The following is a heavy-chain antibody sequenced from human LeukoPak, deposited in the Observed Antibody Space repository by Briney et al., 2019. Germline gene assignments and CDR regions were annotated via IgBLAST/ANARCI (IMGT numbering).Heavy chain of an antibody. Sequence: GGSLRLSCAASGFTVSSNYMSWVRQAPGEGLEWFSVIYGGGSTYYEDSVKGRFTKSRDNSKNTLYLQMNSLRAEDTAVYYCASSSSWYSGLDYWGQGTLVTVSS. CDR2: IYGGGST. D-gene: IGHD6-13*01. J-gene: IGHJ4*02. V-gene: IGHV3-53*01. CDR1: GFTVSSNY. CDR3: ASSSSWYSGLDY.